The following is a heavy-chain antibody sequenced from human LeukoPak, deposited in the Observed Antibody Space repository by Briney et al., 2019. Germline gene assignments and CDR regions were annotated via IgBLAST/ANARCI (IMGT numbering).Heavy chain of an antibody. CDR2: IKSKTDGGTT. J-gene: IGHJ5*02. Sequence: GGSLRLSCAASGFTFSNAWMSWVRQAPGKGLEWVGRIKSKTDGGTTDYAAPVKGRFTISRDDSKNTLYLQMTSLKTEDTAVYYCTTTITFVVVPAAHLSPNWFDPWGQGTLVTVSS. V-gene: IGHV3-15*01. CDR3: TTTITFVVVPAAHLSPNWFDP. CDR1: GFTFSNAW. D-gene: IGHD2-2*01.